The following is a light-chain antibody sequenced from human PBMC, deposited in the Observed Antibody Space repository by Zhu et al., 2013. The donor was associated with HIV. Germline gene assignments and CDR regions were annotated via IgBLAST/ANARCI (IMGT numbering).Light chain of an antibody. CDR2: DDH. V-gene: IGLV1-51*01. Sequence: SVLTQPPSVSAAPGQRVTISCSGSSSDIGQNYVSWYQQLPGTAPKLLIYDDHRRPSGIPDRFSGSKSGTSATLAISGLQIGDEAEYFCGTWDTNLNSGHVFGPGTKVTVL. J-gene: IGLJ1*01. CDR1: SSDIGQNY. CDR3: GTWDTNLNSGHV.